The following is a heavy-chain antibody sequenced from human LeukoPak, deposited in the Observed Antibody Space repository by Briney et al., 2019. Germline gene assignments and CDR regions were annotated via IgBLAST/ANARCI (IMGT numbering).Heavy chain of an antibody. D-gene: IGHD2-15*01. CDR2: ISYSGST. J-gene: IGHJ5*02. CDR1: GGSITNYY. V-gene: IGHV4-59*01. Sequence: MPSETLSLTCTVSGGSITNYYWIWIRQPPGKGLEWIGHISYSGSTNYNPSLKSRVTISVDTSKNQFSLKLTSVTAADTAVYYCARGHDGVVGWFAPWGRGTLVTASS. CDR3: ARGHDGVVGWFAP.